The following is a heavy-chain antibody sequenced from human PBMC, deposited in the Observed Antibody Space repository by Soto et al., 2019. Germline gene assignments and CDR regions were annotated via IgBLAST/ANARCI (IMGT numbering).Heavy chain of an antibody. V-gene: IGHV4-30-4*01. D-gene: IGHD6-13*01. J-gene: IGHJ4*02. CDR3: ARDRPYSSSFPPRH. CDR2: IYYSGST. CDR1: GGSISSGDYY. Sequence: SETLSLTCTVSGGSISSGDYYWSWIRQPPGKGLEWIGYIYYSGSTYYNPSLKSRVTISVDTSKNQFSLKLSSVTAADTAVYYCARDRPYSSSFPPRHWGQGTLVTVS.